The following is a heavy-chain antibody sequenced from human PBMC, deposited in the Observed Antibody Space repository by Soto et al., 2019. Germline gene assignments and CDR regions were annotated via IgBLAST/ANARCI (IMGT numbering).Heavy chain of an antibody. CDR3: ARGRQYDFWSGYYLGGEVIDY. CDR2: INPSGGST. V-gene: IGHV1-46*01. D-gene: IGHD3-3*01. CDR1: GYTFTSYY. Sequence: ASVKVSCKASGYTFTSYYMHWVRQAPGQGLEWMGIINPSGGSTSYAQKFQGRVTMTRDTSTSTVYMELSSLRSEDTAVYYCARGRQYDFWSGYYLGGEVIDYWGQGTLVTVSS. J-gene: IGHJ4*02.